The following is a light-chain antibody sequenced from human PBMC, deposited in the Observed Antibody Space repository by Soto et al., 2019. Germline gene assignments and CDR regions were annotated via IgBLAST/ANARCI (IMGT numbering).Light chain of an antibody. V-gene: IGKV1-5*01. Sequence: DIQMTQSPSTLSGSVGDRVTITCRASQSISSWLAWYQQKPGKAPNLLIFTSSNLESGVPSRFSGSGSGTDVTLTISSLKKEDCATYFGQQEYSRTRTFGQGTKVDIK. CDR2: TSS. CDR1: QSISSW. CDR3: QQEYSRTRT. J-gene: IGKJ1*01.